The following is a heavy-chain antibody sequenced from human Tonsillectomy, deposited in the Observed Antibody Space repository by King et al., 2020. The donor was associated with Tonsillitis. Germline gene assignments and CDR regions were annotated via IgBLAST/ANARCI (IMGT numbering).Heavy chain of an antibody. D-gene: IGHD6-19*01. V-gene: IGHV5-51*01. CDR2: IYPGDSDT. Sequence: QLVQSGAEVKKPGESLRISCKGSRHIFTDYWISWVRQMPGKGLEWMGIIYPGDSDTKYSPSLQGHVTISVDKSISTAYLQWSSLKASDTAMYYCCISGWGGYFDDCGQGTLVTVSS. J-gene: IGHJ4*02. CDR3: CISGWGGYFDD. CDR1: RHIFTDYW.